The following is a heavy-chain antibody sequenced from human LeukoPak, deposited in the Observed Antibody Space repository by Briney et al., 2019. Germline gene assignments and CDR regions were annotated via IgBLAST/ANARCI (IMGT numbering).Heavy chain of an antibody. Sequence: TLSLTCTVSGGSISSGDYYWSWIRQPPGTGLEWIGYIYYSGSTYYNPSLKSRVTISVDTSKNQFSLKLSSVTAADTAVYYCARGWDSSSWMLDYWGQGTLVTVSS. CDR2: IYYSGST. V-gene: IGHV4-30-4*01. CDR1: GGSISSGDYY. D-gene: IGHD6-13*01. J-gene: IGHJ4*02. CDR3: ARGWDSSSWMLDY.